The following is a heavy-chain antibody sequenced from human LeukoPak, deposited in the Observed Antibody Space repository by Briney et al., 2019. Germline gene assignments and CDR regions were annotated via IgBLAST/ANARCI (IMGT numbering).Heavy chain of an antibody. CDR2: IYYSGST. V-gene: IGHV4-59*01. CDR1: GGSISSYY. CDR3: ARRVAVAVPPDY. Sequence: PSETLSLTCTVSGGSISSYYWSWIRQPPGKGLEWIGYIYYSGSTNYNPSLKRRVTISVDTSKNQFSLKLSSVTAADTAVYYCARRVAVAVPPDYWGQGTLVTVSS. D-gene: IGHD6-19*01. J-gene: IGHJ4*02.